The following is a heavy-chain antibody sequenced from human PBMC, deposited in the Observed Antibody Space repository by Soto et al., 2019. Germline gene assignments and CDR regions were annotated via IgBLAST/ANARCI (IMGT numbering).Heavy chain of an antibody. V-gene: IGHV3-23*01. Sequence: EVQLLESGGGLVQSGGSLRLSCAASGFTFSSYAMSWVRQAPGKGLEWVSAISGSGTSTYYADSVKGRFTISRDNSKNTLFLQINSLRAEDTAVYYCAKGYDFWSGYYTDYWGQGTLVTVSS. CDR2: ISGSGTST. CDR1: GFTFSSYA. CDR3: AKGYDFWSGYYTDY. D-gene: IGHD3-3*01. J-gene: IGHJ4*02.